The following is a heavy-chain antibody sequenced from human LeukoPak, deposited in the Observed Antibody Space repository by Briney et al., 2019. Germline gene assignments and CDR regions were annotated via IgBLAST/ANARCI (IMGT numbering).Heavy chain of an antibody. Sequence: GRSLRLSCAASGFTFSSYAMHWVRQAPGKGLEWMAVISYDGSNQYYADSVKGRFTISRDNSKNTLFLQMNSLRAEDTAVYYCASPTVTTGFGYWGQGTLVTVSS. V-gene: IGHV3-30*04. J-gene: IGHJ4*02. D-gene: IGHD4-17*01. CDR3: ASPTVTTGFGY. CDR2: ISYDGSNQ. CDR1: GFTFSSYA.